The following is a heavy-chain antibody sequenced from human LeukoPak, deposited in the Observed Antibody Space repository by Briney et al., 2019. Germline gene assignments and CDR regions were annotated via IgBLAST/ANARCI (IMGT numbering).Heavy chain of an antibody. Sequence: GGSLRLSCAASGFTFSSYSMNWVRQAPGKGLEWVSSISSSSSYIYYADSVKGRFTISRDNAKNSLYLQMNSLRAEDTAVYYCARAPDRDGYRTARSSGYWGQGTLVTVSS. J-gene: IGHJ4*02. D-gene: IGHD5-24*01. CDR2: ISSSSSYI. CDR1: GFTFSSYS. CDR3: ARAPDRDGYRTARSSGY. V-gene: IGHV3-21*01.